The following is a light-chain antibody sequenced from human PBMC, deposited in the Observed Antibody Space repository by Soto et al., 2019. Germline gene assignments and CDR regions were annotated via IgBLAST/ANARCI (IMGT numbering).Light chain of an antibody. J-gene: IGLJ3*02. V-gene: IGLV2-8*01. Sequence: QSVLTQPPSASGSPVQSVTISCTGTSSDVGGYNYVSWYQQYPGRAPKLMIYEVTKRPSGVPDRFSGSKSGNPASLTVSGLQAEDEADYYCSSYAASNNFYFVFGGGTKVTVL. CDR1: SSDVGGYNY. CDR3: SSYAASNNFYFV. CDR2: EVT.